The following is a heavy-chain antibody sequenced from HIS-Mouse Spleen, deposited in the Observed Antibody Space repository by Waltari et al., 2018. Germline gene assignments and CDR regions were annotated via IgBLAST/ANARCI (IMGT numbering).Heavy chain of an antibody. CDR2: IYYSGST. V-gene: IGHV4-39*07. J-gene: IGHJ2*01. CDR3: AREIPYSSSWYDWYFDL. D-gene: IGHD6-13*01. CDR1: GGLISSSSYY. Sequence: QLQLQESGPGLVKPSETLSLTCTVSGGLISSSSYYWGWIRQPPGKGLEWIGSIYYSGSTYSNPSLKSRVTISVDTSKNQFSLKLSSVTAADTAVYYCAREIPYSSSWYDWYFDLWGRGTLVTVSS.